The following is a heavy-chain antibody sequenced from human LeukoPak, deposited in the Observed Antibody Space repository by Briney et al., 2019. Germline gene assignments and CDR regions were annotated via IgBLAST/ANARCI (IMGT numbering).Heavy chain of an antibody. V-gene: IGHV4-59*01. CDR1: VGSISSYY. Sequence: SETLSFTCTVSVGSISSYYWSWIRQPPGKGLEWIGYIYYSGNTNYNPSLKSRVTISVDTSKNQFSLKLSSVTAADTAVYYCARDNRGAFDIWGQGSMVTVS. D-gene: IGHD1-14*01. CDR3: ARDNRGAFDI. CDR2: IYYSGNT. J-gene: IGHJ3*02.